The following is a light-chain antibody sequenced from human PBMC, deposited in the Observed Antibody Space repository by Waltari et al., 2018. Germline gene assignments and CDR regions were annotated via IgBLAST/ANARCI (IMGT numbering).Light chain of an antibody. V-gene: IGLV2-14*03. CDR3: SSYISSSTLEL. CDR2: DVS. CDR1: SSDVGAYNY. Sequence: QSALTQPASVSGSPGQSTTISCTGTSSDVGAYNYVSWYQQHPGKAPKLMIFDVSNRPSWVSNRFSGSRSGNTASLTISGLQAEDEANYYCSSYISSSTLELFGGGTSLTVL. J-gene: IGLJ2*01.